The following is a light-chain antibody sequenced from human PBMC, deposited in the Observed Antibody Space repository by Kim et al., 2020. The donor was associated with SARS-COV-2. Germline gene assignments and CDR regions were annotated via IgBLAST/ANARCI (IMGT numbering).Light chain of an antibody. J-gene: IGKJ1*01. CDR3: QQYGSSWT. V-gene: IGKV3-20*01. Sequence: EIVLTQSPGTLSLSPGERATLSCRASQSVYSNYLAWYLQKPGQAPRLLIYGASIRATGIPDRFSGSGSGTDFTLTINRLQPDDFAVYYCQQYGSSWTFGQGTKVDIK. CDR1: QSVYSNY. CDR2: GAS.